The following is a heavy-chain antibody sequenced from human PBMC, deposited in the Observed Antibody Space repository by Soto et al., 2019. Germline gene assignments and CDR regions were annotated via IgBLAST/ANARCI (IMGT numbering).Heavy chain of an antibody. Sequence: QVQLVQSGAEVKKPGASVKVSCKASGYTFTNYAMHWVRQAPGQRLEWMGWINAGNGNTKYSQKVQVRVTITRDTSASTAYMELSSLRSEDTAVYYCARAGRGSSSRYYYYMDVWGKGTTVTVSS. CDR2: INAGNGNT. CDR3: ARAGRGSSSRYYYYMDV. CDR1: GYTFTNYA. D-gene: IGHD6-6*01. V-gene: IGHV1-3*01. J-gene: IGHJ6*03.